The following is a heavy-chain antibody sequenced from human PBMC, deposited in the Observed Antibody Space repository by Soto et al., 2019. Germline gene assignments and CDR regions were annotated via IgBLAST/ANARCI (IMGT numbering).Heavy chain of an antibody. D-gene: IGHD2-2*01. CDR2: IKRKIDGETT. Sequence: EVQLLESGGDLAEPGGSLRLSCAASGFAFTHVWMTWVRQAPGRGLEWVVRIKRKIDGETTNYAAPVKGRFTISRDDSKNTLYLQMNSLKTDDSAVYYCAADRYCSSNTCPGAFDIWGQGTTV. CDR1: GFAFTHVW. CDR3: AADRYCSSNTCPGAFDI. J-gene: IGHJ3*02. V-gene: IGHV3-15*01.